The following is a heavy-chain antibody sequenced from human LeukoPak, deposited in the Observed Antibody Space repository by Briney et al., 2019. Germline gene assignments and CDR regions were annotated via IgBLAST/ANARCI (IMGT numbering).Heavy chain of an antibody. Sequence: SETLSLTCAVSRYSISSGYYWGWIRQPPGKGLEWIGSIYHSGSTYYNPSLKSRVTISVDTSKNQFSLKLSSVTAADTAVYYCARGFGIAVAGGGYWGQGTLVTVSS. V-gene: IGHV4-38-2*01. D-gene: IGHD6-19*01. CDR2: IYHSGST. CDR1: RYSISSGYY. CDR3: ARGFGIAVAGGGY. J-gene: IGHJ4*02.